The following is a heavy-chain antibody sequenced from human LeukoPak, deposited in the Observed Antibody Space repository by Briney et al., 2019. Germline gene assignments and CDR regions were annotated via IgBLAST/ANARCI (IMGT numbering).Heavy chain of an antibody. V-gene: IGHV3-48*04. CDR3: ARDYPDYYDSSGFDY. J-gene: IGHJ4*02. D-gene: IGHD3-22*01. CDR1: GFTFSSYS. Sequence: GSLRLSCAASGFTFSSYSMNWVRQAPGKGLEWVSYISSSSSTIYYADSVKGRFTISRDNAKNSLYLQMNSLRAEDTAVYYCARDYPDYYDSSGFDYWGQGTLVTVSS. CDR2: ISSSSSTI.